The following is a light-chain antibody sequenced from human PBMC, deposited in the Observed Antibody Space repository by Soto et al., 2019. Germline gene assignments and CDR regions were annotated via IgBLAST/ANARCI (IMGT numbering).Light chain of an antibody. CDR2: DVS. V-gene: IGLV2-14*01. CDR3: SSYTSSSTLEV. CDR1: SSDVGGYNY. Sequence: QSALTQPASVSGSPGQSITISCTGTSSDVGGYNYVSWYQQHPGKAPKLMIYDVSNRPSGVSNRFSGSKSGNTAYLTISGLQADDDADYYCSSYTSSSTLEVFGGGTKLTVL. J-gene: IGLJ2*01.